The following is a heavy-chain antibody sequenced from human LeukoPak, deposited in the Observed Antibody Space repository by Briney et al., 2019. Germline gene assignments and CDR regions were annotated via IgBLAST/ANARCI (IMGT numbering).Heavy chain of an antibody. J-gene: IGHJ4*02. D-gene: IGHD2-21*01. Sequence: SETLSLTCAVYGGSFSYYYWSWIRQPPGKGLEWIGEINHSGNTNYNPSLKSRVTISLGTSKNQFSLKLSSVTAADTAVYYCCLGGDFDYWGQGTLVTVSS. CDR2: INHSGNT. CDR1: GGSFSYYY. V-gene: IGHV4-34*01. CDR3: CLGGDFDY.